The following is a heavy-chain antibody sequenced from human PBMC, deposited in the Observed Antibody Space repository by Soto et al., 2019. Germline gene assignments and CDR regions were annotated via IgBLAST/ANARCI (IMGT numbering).Heavy chain of an antibody. CDR1: GFTFSSYA. CDR3: AGRGYSYGSLPVY. CDR2: ISGSGGIT. Sequence: GGSLRLSCAASGFTFSSYAMSCVRQAPWKGLEWVSAISGSGGITYYADSVKGRFTISRDNPKNTLYLQMNSLRAEDTAVYYCAGRGYSYGSLPVYWGQGTMVTVSS. V-gene: IGHV3-23*01. J-gene: IGHJ4*02. D-gene: IGHD5-18*01.